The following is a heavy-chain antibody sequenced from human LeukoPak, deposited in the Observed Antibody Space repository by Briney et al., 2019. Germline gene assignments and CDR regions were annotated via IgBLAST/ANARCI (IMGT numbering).Heavy chain of an antibody. CDR2: MNPNSGNT. CDR3: ARGDTTVVSPY. CDR1: GYTFTSYD. Sequence: GASVKVSCKASGYTFTSYDINRVRQATGQGLEWMGRMNPNSGNTGYAQKFQGRVTMTRNTSISTAYMELSSLRSEDTAVYYCARGDTTVVSPYWGQGTLVMVSS. D-gene: IGHD4-23*01. V-gene: IGHV1-8*01. J-gene: IGHJ4*02.